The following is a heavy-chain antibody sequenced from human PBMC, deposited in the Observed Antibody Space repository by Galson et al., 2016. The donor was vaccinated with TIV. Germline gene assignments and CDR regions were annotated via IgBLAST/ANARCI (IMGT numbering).Heavy chain of an antibody. V-gene: IGHV3-30*18. CDR3: AKDPRIYGDYLLAYFDY. CDR1: GFTFSSFG. CDR2: ISDDGNNR. Sequence: SLRLSCAASGFTFSSFGMHWVRQAPGKGLECVAVISDDGNNRFYADSVKGRFTISRDNSKNTLSLQMNSLGTEDTAVYYCAKDPRIYGDYLLAYFDYWGQGTLVTVSS. J-gene: IGHJ4*02. D-gene: IGHD4-17*01.